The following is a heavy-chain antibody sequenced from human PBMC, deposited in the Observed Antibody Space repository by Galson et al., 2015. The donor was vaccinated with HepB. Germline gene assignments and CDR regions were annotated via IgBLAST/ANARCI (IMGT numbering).Heavy chain of an antibody. V-gene: IGHV4-34*01. CDR1: GGSFSGYY. D-gene: IGHD3-10*01. CDR2: INHSGSS. Sequence: SETLSLTCAVYGGSFSGYYWSWIRQPPGKGLEWIGEINHSGSSNYNPSLKSRVTISVDTSKNQFSLKLSSVTAADTAVYYCARANLYGSGSYMPSGYWGQGTLVTVSS. CDR3: ARANLYGSGSYMPSGY. J-gene: IGHJ4*02.